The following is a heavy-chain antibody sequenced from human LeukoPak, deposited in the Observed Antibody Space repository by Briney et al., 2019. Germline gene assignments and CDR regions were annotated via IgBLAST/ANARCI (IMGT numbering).Heavy chain of an antibody. CDR3: ARDKDATGERWLHPTGYFDY. CDR1: GGTFSSYA. D-gene: IGHD5-24*01. Sequence: GSSVKVSCKASGGTFSSYAISWVRQAPGQGLEWMGRIIPILGMANYAQKFQGRVTITADKSTSTAYMELSSLRSKDTAVYYCARDKDATGERWLHPTGYFDYWGQGTLVTVSS. V-gene: IGHV1-69*04. J-gene: IGHJ4*02. CDR2: IIPILGMA.